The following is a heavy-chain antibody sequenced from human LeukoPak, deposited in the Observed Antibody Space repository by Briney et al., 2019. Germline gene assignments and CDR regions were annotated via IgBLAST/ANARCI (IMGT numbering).Heavy chain of an antibody. D-gene: IGHD3-10*01. CDR1: GGSITTYY. J-gene: IGHJ4*02. Sequence: PSETLSLTCTVSGGSITTYYWSWIRQPPGKGLEWIGYIYYSRGTMYNPSLKSRVTISVDTSKNQFSLKLSSVTAADTAVYYCARGTMVRGALFDYWGQGTLVTVSS. CDR3: ARGTMVRGALFDY. V-gene: IGHV4-59*01. CDR2: IYYSRGT.